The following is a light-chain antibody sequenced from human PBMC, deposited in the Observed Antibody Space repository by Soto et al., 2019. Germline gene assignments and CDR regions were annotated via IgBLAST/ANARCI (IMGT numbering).Light chain of an antibody. Sequence: QSVLTQPASVSGSPGRSITISCTGTSSDVGAYNFVSWYQQHPGKAPKLMIYDVTNRPSGVSSRFSGSKSGNTASLAISGLQAEDEADYYCSSYTTSNTLVFGGGTKLTVL. CDR3: SSYTTSNTLV. V-gene: IGLV2-14*03. CDR1: SSDVGAYNF. J-gene: IGLJ2*01. CDR2: DVT.